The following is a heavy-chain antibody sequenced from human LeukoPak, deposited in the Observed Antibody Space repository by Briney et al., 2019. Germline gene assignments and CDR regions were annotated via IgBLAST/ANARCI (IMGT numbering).Heavy chain of an antibody. V-gene: IGHV1-8*03. CDR2: MNPYTGKT. Sequence: ASVKVSCKTSGYTFTNFDINWVRRATGQGLEWLGWMNPYTGKTGYAQKFQGRVTFTGDTSIRTAYMEVSSLTSEDTAVYYCARAPTPFYYDSSAYYSDFWGQGTLVTVSS. CDR1: GYTFTNFD. J-gene: IGHJ4*02. CDR3: ARAPTPFYYDSSAYYSDF. D-gene: IGHD6-25*01.